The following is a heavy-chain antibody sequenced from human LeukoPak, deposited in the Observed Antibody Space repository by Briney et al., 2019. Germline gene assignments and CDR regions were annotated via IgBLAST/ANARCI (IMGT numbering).Heavy chain of an antibody. CDR1: GYTFSSYY. CDR2: INPSGDTT. CDR3: ARRLGVGSGWYGAPFDF. V-gene: IGHV1-46*01. Sequence: GASVKVSCKASGYTFSSYYMHWVRQAPGQGLEWMGIINPSGDTTSYAQKFHGRVIMSRDTSTSTVYMELRSLRSEDTAVYYCARRLGVGSGWYGAPFDFWGQGTLVTGSS. J-gene: IGHJ4*02. D-gene: IGHD6-19*01.